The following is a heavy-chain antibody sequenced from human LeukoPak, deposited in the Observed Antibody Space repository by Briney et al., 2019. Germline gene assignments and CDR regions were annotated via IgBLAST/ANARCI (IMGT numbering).Heavy chain of an antibody. V-gene: IGHV3-23*01. J-gene: IGHJ6*03. CDR3: ARFAAGGSYYYYMDV. Sequence: GGSLRLSCVVSGFTFSNYAMSWVRQAPGKGLEWVSTISGSGGSTYYADSVKGRFTISRDNAKNSLYLQMNSLRADDTAVYYCARFAAGGSYYYYMDVWGKGTTVTVSS. CDR1: GFTFSNYA. D-gene: IGHD3-10*01. CDR2: ISGSGGST.